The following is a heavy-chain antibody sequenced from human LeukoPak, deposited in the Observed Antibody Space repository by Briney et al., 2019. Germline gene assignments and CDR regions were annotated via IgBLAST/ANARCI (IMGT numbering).Heavy chain of an antibody. CDR1: GYTFTGYY. CDR3: ARGEYSYGPFDP. D-gene: IGHD5-18*01. V-gene: IGHV1-2*06. J-gene: IGHJ5*02. Sequence: ASVKVSCKASGYTFTGYYMHWVRQAPGQGLEWMGRINPNSGGTNYAQKFQGRVTMTRDTSISTAYMELRRLRSDDTAVYYCARGEYSYGPFDPWGQGTRVTVSS. CDR2: INPNSGGT.